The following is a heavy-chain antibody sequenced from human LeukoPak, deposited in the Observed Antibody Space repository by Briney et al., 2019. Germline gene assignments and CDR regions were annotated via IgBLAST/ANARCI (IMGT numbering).Heavy chain of an antibody. CDR1: GLSFNNYA. Sequence: GGSLRLSCAASGLSFNNYAMSWVRQAPGKGLDWVSAISTTGGSTYYADSVKGRFTVSRDNSKNTLSLQMDSLRVEDTALYYCAKDWTTVVTPKGYYFDSWGQGTLVTVSS. CDR2: ISTTGGST. CDR3: AKDWTTVVTPKGYYFDS. J-gene: IGHJ4*02. V-gene: IGHV3-23*01. D-gene: IGHD4-23*01.